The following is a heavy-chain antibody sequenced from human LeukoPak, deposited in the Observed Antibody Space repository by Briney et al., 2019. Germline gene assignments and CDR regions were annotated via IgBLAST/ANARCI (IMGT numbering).Heavy chain of an antibody. CDR3: ARGAAVEMATAVDY. D-gene: IGHD5-24*01. J-gene: IGHJ4*02. CDR1: GGSFSGYY. Sequence: SETLSLTCAVYGGSFSGYYWSWIRQPPGKGLGWIGEINHSGSTNYNPSLKSRVTISVDTSKNQFSLKLSSVTAADTAVYYCARGAAVEMATAVDYWGQGTLVTVSS. V-gene: IGHV4-34*01. CDR2: INHSGST.